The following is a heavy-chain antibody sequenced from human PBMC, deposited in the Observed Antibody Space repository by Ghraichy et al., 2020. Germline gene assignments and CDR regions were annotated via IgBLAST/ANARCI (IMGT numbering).Heavy chain of an antibody. Sequence: SQTLSLTCTVSGDSISSGSFFWGWIRQPPGKGLYWIGSVFYSGSTYYNPSLKSRVTVSVDTSKNQFSLKLSSVTAADTAVYWCARQPAATMREFAFDYWGQGTLVTVSS. CDR1: GDSISSGSFF. CDR3: ARQPAATMREFAFDY. V-gene: IGHV4-39*01. CDR2: VFYSGST. J-gene: IGHJ4*02. D-gene: IGHD2-15*01.